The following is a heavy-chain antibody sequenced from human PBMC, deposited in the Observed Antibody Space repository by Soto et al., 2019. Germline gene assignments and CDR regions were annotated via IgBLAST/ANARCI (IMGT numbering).Heavy chain of an antibody. CDR1: GDSISSSFW. D-gene: IGHD5-18*01. CDR2: IYHTGII. V-gene: IGHV4-4*02. J-gene: IGHJ4*02. CDR3: ARGYGRNFDY. Sequence: PSETLSLTCVVSGDSISSSFWWSWVRQSPGKGLEWIGEIYHTGIINYNPSLKSRVNISVDKSNNQFSLMLRSVTAADTAVYYCARGYGRNFDYWGQGTLV.